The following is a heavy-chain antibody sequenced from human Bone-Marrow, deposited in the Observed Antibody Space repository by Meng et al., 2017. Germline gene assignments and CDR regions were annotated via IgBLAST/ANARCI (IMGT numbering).Heavy chain of an antibody. CDR3: ARRGYCSGGSCYDY. J-gene: IGHJ4*02. V-gene: IGHV3-21*02. CDR2: ISSSSYI. CDR1: GFSFSSYS. D-gene: IGHD2-15*01. Sequence: VQLVESGGGVVQPGTSPRLSCAASGFSFSSYSMNWVRQAPGKGLEWVSSISSSSYIYYADSVKGRFTISRDNAKNSLYLQMNSLRAEDTAVYYCARRGYCSGGSCYDYWGQGTLVTVSS.